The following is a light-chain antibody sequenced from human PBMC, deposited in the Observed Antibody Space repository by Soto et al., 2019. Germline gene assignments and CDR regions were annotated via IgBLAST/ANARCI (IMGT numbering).Light chain of an antibody. Sequence: QSVLTQSPSASASLGASVKLTCTLSSGHSSYAIAWHQQQPEKGPRYLMKLNSDGSHSKGDGLPDRFSGSSSGAERYLTISSLQSEDEADYYCQTWGTGIRVFGTGTKLTVL. CDR2: LNSDGSH. CDR3: QTWGTGIRV. CDR1: SGHSSYA. J-gene: IGLJ1*01. V-gene: IGLV4-69*01.